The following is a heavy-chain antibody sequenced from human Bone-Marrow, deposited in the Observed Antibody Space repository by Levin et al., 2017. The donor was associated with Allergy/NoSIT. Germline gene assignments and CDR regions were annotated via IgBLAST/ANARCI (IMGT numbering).Heavy chain of an antibody. J-gene: IGHJ6*03. CDR3: ARLTGSCSGGACLSWYFYYYMDV. D-gene: IGHD2-15*01. CDR2: IIPIFGPP. Sequence: PGESLKISCKASGGTFSSHGIAWVRQAPGQGLEWMGGIIPIFGPPNYAQKFQGRVTISADESTNTAYLELSSLRSDDTAVFYCARLTGSCSGGACLSWYFYYYMDVWSKGTTVTVSS. V-gene: IGHV1-69*01. CDR1: GGTFSSHG.